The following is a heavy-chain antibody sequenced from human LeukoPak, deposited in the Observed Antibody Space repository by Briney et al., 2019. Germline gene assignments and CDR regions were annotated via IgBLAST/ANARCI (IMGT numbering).Heavy chain of an antibody. V-gene: IGHV1-2*06. D-gene: IGHD6-13*01. Sequence: GASVKVSCXASGYTFTGYYMHWVRQAPGQGLEWMGRINPNSGGTNYAQKFQGRVTMTRDTSISTAYMELSRLRSDDTAVYYCARGGGDIAAAGMGDYWGQGTLVTVSS. CDR2: INPNSGGT. CDR1: GYTFTGYY. CDR3: ARGGGDIAAAGMGDY. J-gene: IGHJ4*02.